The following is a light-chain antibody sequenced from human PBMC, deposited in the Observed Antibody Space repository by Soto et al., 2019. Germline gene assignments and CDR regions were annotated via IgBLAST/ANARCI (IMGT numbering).Light chain of an antibody. Sequence: QSVLTQSPSASASLGASVKLTCTLSSGHSSYAIAWHQQQPEKGPRYLMKLNSDGSHSKGDGIPDRFSGSSSGAERYLTISSLQSEDEADYYCQTSGTGRAVFGGGTQLTVL. CDR1: SGHSSYA. J-gene: IGLJ7*01. CDR2: LNSDGSH. V-gene: IGLV4-69*01. CDR3: QTSGTGRAV.